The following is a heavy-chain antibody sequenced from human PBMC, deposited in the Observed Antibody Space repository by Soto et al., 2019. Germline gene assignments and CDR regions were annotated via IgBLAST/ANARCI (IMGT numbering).Heavy chain of an antibody. CDR2: ITDDGNNK. CDR3: ARGDREDIAVVIGVRPGDYGVGV. J-gene: IGHJ6*02. Sequence: SLRLSCAASGFTFSSYAMSWVRQAPGKGLEWVSSITDDGNNKYYRDSVKGRFTISRDNSQNTLYLQINSLRYEDTAVYYCARGDREDIAVVIGVRPGDYGVGVWGQGTTVTVSS. CDR1: GFTFSSYA. V-gene: IGHV3-30*04. D-gene: IGHD2-15*01.